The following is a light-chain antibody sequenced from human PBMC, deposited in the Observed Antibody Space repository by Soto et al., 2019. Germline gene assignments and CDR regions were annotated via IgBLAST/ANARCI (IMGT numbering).Light chain of an antibody. J-gene: IGKJ1*01. CDR2: LGS. CDR1: QSLLHSNGHNY. V-gene: IGKV2-28*01. Sequence: DIVLTQTPLSLPVTPGEAASISCRSSQSLLHSNGHNYLDWYLKKPGQSPQLLIYLGSNRASGVPDRFSGSGSGTDLTLGISRVESEYVGVYYCMQTFLGTWSFGQGTKLEIK. CDR3: MQTFLGTWS.